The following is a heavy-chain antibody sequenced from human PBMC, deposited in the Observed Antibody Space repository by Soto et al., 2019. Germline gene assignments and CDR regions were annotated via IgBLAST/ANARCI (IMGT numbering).Heavy chain of an antibody. Sequence: PSETLSLTCTVSGGSISSGDYYWSWIRQPPGKGLEWIGYIYYSGSTYYNPSLKSRVTISVDTSKNQFSLKLSSVTAADTAVYYCARTAHYFYHSRVYLYYFNYWAQPTLVTVS. V-gene: IGHV4-30-4*01. CDR1: GGSISSGDYY. J-gene: IGHJ4*02. CDR2: IYYSGST. CDR3: ARTAHYFYHSRVYLYYFNY. D-gene: IGHD3-22*01.